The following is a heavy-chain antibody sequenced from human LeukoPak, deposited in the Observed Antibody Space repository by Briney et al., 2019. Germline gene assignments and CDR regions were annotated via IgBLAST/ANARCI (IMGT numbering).Heavy chain of an antibody. J-gene: IGHJ4*02. CDR2: ISWNGGST. D-gene: IGHD1-26*01. CDR1: GFTFDDYT. CDR3: VASLGATSYFDY. V-gene: IGHV3-43*01. Sequence: QTGGSLRLSCAASGFTFDDYTMHWVRQAPGKGLEWVSLISWNGGSTYYADSVKGRFTISRDNSKNSLYLQMNSLRTEDTALYYCVASLGATSYFDYWGQGTLVTVSS.